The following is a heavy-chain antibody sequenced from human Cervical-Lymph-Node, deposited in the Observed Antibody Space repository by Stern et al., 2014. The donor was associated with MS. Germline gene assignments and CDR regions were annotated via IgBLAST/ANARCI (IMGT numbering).Heavy chain of an antibody. CDR2: ISWDSGST. CDR1: GFTSNDYS. D-gene: IGHD4-17*01. J-gene: IGHJ4*02. V-gene: IGHV3-9*02. CDR3: AKTTVTTRPFEY. Sequence: EVQLLESGGGLVQPGTSLRLSCAASGFTSNDYSMHWVRPAPGKGLEWVSGISWDSGSTGYAASVKGRFAISRDNAKNSLFLHMNSLRPDDTAFYYCAKTTVTTRPFEYWGQGILVTVSS.